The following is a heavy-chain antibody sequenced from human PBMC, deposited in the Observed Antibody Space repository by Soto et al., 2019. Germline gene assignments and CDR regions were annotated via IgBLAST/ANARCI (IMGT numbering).Heavy chain of an antibody. Sequence: QVQLVQSGAEVKRPGSSVKVSCKASGDTFSKSTFSWVRQVPGQGLEWMGRFIPMLGTSNYAQKFQGRVTITADKSTSPAYMDLSSLTPEDTAVYYCASLYDDSSGNFAYWGQGTLVTVSS. D-gene: IGHD3-22*01. CDR3: ASLYDDSSGNFAY. CDR1: GDTFSKST. CDR2: FIPMLGTS. J-gene: IGHJ4*02. V-gene: IGHV1-69*08.